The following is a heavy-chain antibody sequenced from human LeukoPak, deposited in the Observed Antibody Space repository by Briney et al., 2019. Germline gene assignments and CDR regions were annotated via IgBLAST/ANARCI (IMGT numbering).Heavy chain of an antibody. D-gene: IGHD5-18*01. CDR3: ARDLGGYSYPDYYFDY. Sequence: GGSLRLSCAASGFTFSSYAMSWVRQAPGKGLEWVSAISGSGGSTYYADSVKGRFTISRDNSKNTLYLQMNSLRAEDTAVYYCARDLGGYSYPDYYFDYWGQGTLVTVSS. V-gene: IGHV3-23*01. CDR2: ISGSGGST. CDR1: GFTFSSYA. J-gene: IGHJ4*02.